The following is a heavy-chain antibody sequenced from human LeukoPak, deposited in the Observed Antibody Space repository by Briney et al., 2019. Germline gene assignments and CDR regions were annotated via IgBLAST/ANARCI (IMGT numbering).Heavy chain of an antibody. CDR2: INHSGST. CDR1: GFTFSSYS. CDR3: ARDGYSGSDAL. V-gene: IGHV4-34*01. D-gene: IGHD5-12*01. Sequence: GSLRLSCAASGFTFSSYSMNWVRQPPGKGLEWIGEINHSGSTNYNPSLKSRVTLSIDTSKNQFSLKLSSVTAADTAVYYCARDGYSGSDALWGQGILVTVSS. J-gene: IGHJ4*02.